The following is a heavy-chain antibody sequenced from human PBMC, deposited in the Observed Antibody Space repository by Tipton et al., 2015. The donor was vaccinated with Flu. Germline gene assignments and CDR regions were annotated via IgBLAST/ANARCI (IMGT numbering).Heavy chain of an antibody. V-gene: IGHV3-33*08. CDR2: IRSDETTE. J-gene: IGHJ4*02. CDR3: VRAIYNSDNY. D-gene: IGHD1-14*01. Sequence: SLRLSCAVSGFTFSRYGMHWVRQAPGKGLEWVAHIRSDETTEYADSVKGRFTISRDNSKDMLYLQMNSLRAEDTAVYYCVRAIYNSDNYSGQGTLVTVSS. CDR1: GFTFSRYG.